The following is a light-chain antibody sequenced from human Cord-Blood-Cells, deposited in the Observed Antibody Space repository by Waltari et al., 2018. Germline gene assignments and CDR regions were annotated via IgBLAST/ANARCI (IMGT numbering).Light chain of an antibody. J-gene: IGKJ3*01. Sequence: DIVLTQAPGTLSLSREDRATLACRASQSVSSSHLAWYQQKPGQAPRLRIYGASSRATGIPDRFSGSGSGTDFTLTISRLEPEDCAVYYCQQYGSSHTFGPGTKVDIE. CDR1: QSVSSSH. V-gene: IGKV3-20*01. CDR3: QQYGSSHT. CDR2: GAS.